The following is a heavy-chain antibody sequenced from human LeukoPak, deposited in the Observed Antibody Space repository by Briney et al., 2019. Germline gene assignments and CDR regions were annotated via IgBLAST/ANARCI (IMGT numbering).Heavy chain of an antibody. J-gene: IGHJ4*02. CDR1: GFTFSGYA. V-gene: IGHV3-23*01. CDR2: ISGSGGST. Sequence: PGGSLRLSCAVSGFTFSGYAMSWVRQAPGKGLEWVSVISGSGGSTYHADSVKGRFTISRDNSKNTLYLQMNSLRAEDTVVYYCAKSLRGRETSSFDYWGQGTLVTVSS. D-gene: IGHD3-10*01. CDR3: AKSLRGRETSSFDY.